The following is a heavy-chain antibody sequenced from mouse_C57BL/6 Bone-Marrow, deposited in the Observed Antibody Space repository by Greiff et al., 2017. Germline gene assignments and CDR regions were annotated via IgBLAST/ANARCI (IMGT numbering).Heavy chain of an antibody. CDR2: ISSGGSYT. J-gene: IGHJ2*01. CDR1: GFTFSSYG. Sequence: EVQGVESGGDLVKPGGSLKLSCAASGFTFSSYGMSWVRQTPDKRLEWVATISSGGSYTYYPDSVKGRFTISRDNAKNTLYLQMSSLKSEDTAMYYCARQNWDYFDYWGQGTTLTVSS. D-gene: IGHD4-1*01. V-gene: IGHV5-6*01. CDR3: ARQNWDYFDY.